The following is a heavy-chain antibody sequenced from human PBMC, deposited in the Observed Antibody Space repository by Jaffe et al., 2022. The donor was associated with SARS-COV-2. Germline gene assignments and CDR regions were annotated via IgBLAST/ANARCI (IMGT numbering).Heavy chain of an antibody. V-gene: IGHV5-51*01. D-gene: IGHD4-17*01. CDR3: ARRAPYGADPFYFDN. CDR1: GYSFPIYW. J-gene: IGHJ4*02. CDR2: IYPGDSDT. Sequence: EVLLVQSGAEVKKPGESLKISCKTSGYSFPIYWIGWVRQMPGEGLEWMGIIYPGDSDTRYSPSFQGQVTISADKSISTAYLQWSSLKTSDTAIYYCARRAPYGADPFYFDNWGQGTQVTVSS.